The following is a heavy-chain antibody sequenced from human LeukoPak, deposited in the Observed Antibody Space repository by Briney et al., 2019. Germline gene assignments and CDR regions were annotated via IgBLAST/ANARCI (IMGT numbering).Heavy chain of an antibody. CDR1: GYAFTSYG. J-gene: IGHJ5*02. CDR2: ISAYNGNT. D-gene: IGHD2-2*01. Sequence: ASVKVSCKASGYAFTSYGISWVRQAPGQGLEWMGWISAYNGNTNYAQKLQGRVTMTTDTSTSTAYMELRSLRSDDTAVYYCARGPDIVVDNWFDPWGQGTLVTVSS. V-gene: IGHV1-18*01. CDR3: ARGPDIVVDNWFDP.